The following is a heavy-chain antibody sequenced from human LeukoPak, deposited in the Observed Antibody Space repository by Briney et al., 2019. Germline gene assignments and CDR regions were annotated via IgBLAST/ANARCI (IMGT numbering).Heavy chain of an antibody. J-gene: IGHJ3*02. V-gene: IGHV4-59*12. Sequence: PSETLSLTCTVSGGSISSYYWSWIRQPPGKGLEWIGYIYYSGSTYYNPSLKSRVTISVDTSKNQFSLKLSSVTAADTAVYYCARDRMNYDSSGPEAFDIWGQGTMVTVSS. CDR2: IYYSGST. CDR1: GGSISSYY. CDR3: ARDRMNYDSSGPEAFDI. D-gene: IGHD3-22*01.